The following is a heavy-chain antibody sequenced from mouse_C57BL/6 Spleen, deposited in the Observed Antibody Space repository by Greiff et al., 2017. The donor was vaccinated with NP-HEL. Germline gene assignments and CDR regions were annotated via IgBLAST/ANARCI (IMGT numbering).Heavy chain of an antibody. CDR3: AKRDCDVHFDV. Sequence: QVQLKESGPGLVQPSQSLSITCTVSGFSLTSYGVHWVRQSPGKGLEWLGVIWRGGSTDYNAAFISRLSITKDNSKSQVFFKMNSLQADDTAIYYCAKRDCDVHFDVWGTGTTLTVSS. CDR1: GFSLTSYG. V-gene: IGHV2-5*01. J-gene: IGHJ2*01. CDR2: IWRGGST.